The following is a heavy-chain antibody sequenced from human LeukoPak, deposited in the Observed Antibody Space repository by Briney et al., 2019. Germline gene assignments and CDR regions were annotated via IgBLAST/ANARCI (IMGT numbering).Heavy chain of an antibody. CDR2: IYHSGST. D-gene: IGHD2-8*01. Sequence: SETLSLTCAVSGGSISSSNWWSWVRQPPGKGLEWIGEIYHSGSTNYNPSLKGRVTISVDKSKNQFSLKLSSVTAADTAVYYCARDRNIVLMWGGFDPWGQGTLVTVSS. CDR1: GGSISSSNW. V-gene: IGHV4-4*02. CDR3: ARDRNIVLMWGGFDP. J-gene: IGHJ5*02.